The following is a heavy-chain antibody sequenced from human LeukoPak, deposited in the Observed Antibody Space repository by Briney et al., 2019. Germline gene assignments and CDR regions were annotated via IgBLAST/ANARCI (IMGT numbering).Heavy chain of an antibody. CDR2: IWYDGSQK. CDR1: GFTFRNAG. J-gene: IGHJ4*02. Sequence: GGSLRLSCAVSGFTFRNAGMHWVRQAPGKGLEWVAVIWYDGSQKYYADSVKGRFTISRDNSRNMLYLHMNSLRAEDTAVYFCARGRGDYNHNFDYWGQGTLVTVSS. V-gene: IGHV3-33*01. D-gene: IGHD4-17*01. CDR3: ARGRGDYNHNFDY.